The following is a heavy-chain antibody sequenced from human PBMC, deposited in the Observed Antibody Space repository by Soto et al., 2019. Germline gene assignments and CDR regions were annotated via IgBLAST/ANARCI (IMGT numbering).Heavy chain of an antibody. D-gene: IGHD1-26*01. CDR2: TRNKANSYTT. V-gene: IGHV3-72*01. J-gene: IGHJ3*02. Sequence: GGSLRLSCAASGFTFSDHYMDWVRQAPGKGLEWVGRTRNKANSYTTEYAASVKGRFTISRDDSKNSLYLQMNSLKTEDTAVYYCAREQVGATEEDAFDIWGQGTMVTVSS. CDR3: AREQVGATEEDAFDI. CDR1: GFTFSDHY.